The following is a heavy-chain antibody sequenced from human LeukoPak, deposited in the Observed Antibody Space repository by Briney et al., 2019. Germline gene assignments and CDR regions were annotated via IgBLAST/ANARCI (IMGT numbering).Heavy chain of an antibody. Sequence: SETLSLTCAVYGGSFSGYYWSWIRPPPGKGLEWIGEINHSGSTNYNPSLKSRVTISVDTSKNQFSLKLSSVTAADTAVYYCATFFWSGPDYWGQGTLVTVSS. J-gene: IGHJ4*02. CDR2: INHSGST. V-gene: IGHV4-34*01. CDR3: ATFFWSGPDY. D-gene: IGHD3-3*01. CDR1: GGSFSGYY.